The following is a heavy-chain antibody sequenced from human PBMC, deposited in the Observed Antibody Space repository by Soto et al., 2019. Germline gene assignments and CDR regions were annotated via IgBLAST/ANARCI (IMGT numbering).Heavy chain of an antibody. V-gene: IGHV1-3*01. J-gene: IGHJ3*02. CDR1: GYTFTSYG. CDR2: INAGNGNT. D-gene: IGHD1-26*01. CDR3: ARDQDPGGTKLLHAFDM. Sequence: ASVKVSCKASGYTFTSYGISWVRQAPGQRLEWMGWINAGNGNTKYSQKFQGRLSISGDTSASTAYMELSSLRYEDTAVYYCARDQDPGGTKLLHAFDMWGQGTVVTVSS.